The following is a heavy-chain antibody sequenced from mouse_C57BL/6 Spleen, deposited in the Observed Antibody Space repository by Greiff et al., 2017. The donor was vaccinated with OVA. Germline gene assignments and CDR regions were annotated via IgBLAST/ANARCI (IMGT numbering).Heavy chain of an antibody. Sequence: VQLQQSGAELVKPGASVTLSCTASGFNIKDYYMHWVKQRTEQGLEWIGRIDPEDGETKYAPKFQGKATITADTSSNAAYLHLSCLTSEDIAVYYCASVGGSGYFDYWGQGTTLTVSS. V-gene: IGHV14-2*01. D-gene: IGHD3-2*02. CDR2: IDPEDGET. CDR3: ASVGGSGYFDY. J-gene: IGHJ2*01. CDR1: GFNIKDYY.